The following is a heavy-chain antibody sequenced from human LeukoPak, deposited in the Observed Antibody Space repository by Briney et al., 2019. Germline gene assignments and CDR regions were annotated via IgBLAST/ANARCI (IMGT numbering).Heavy chain of an antibody. Sequence: SETLSLTCTVSGGSISSGGYYWSWIRQPPGKGLEWIGYIYYSGSTYYNPSLKSRVTISVDTSKNQFSLKLSSVTAADTAVYYCARACSGGSCYSGWFDPWGQGTLVTVSS. V-gene: IGHV4-30-4*01. J-gene: IGHJ5*02. D-gene: IGHD2-15*01. CDR1: GGSISSGGYY. CDR2: IYYSGST. CDR3: ARACSGGSCYSGWFDP.